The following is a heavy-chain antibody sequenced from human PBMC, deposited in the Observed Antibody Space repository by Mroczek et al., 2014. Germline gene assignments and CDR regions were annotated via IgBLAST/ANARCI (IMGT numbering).Heavy chain of an antibody. CDR3: ARDIVVVPAAIRYFQRDAFDI. V-gene: IGHV1-2*02. J-gene: IGHJ3*02. CDR1: GYTFTGYY. D-gene: IGHD2-2*02. Sequence: SGAEVKKPGASVKVSCKASGYTFTGYYMHWVRQAPGQGLEWMGWINPNSGGTNYAQKFQGRVTMTRDTSISTAYMELSRLRSDDTAVYYCARDIVVVPAAIRYFQRDAFDIWGQGTMVTVSS. CDR2: INPNSGGT.